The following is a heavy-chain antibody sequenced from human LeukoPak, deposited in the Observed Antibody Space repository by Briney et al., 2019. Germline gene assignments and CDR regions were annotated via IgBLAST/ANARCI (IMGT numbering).Heavy chain of an antibody. J-gene: IGHJ4*02. Sequence: ASVKVSCKASGYTFTSYYMQWVRQAPGQGLEWMGIINPSGGNTNYAQKFQGRVTMTRDTSTSTVYMELSSLRSDDTAVYYCARAYSSGASPSSDYWGQGTLVTVSS. D-gene: IGHD6-19*01. V-gene: IGHV1-46*01. CDR3: ARAYSSGASPSSDY. CDR2: INPSGGNT. CDR1: GYTFTSYY.